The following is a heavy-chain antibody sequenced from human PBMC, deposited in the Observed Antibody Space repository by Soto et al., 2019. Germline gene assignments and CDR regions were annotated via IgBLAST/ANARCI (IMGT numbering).Heavy chain of an antibody. CDR3: TRHGPDIVHDY. D-gene: IGHD2-8*01. Sequence: PGESLKLSCKGSGYTFSNFWIGWVRQMPGKGLEWMAFIYPDDSDIRYSPSFQGLVTISADKSISTAYLQWSSLKASDSAMYYCTRHGPDIVHDYWGRGTLVTVSS. V-gene: IGHV5-51*01. CDR1: GYTFSNFW. CDR2: IYPDDSDI. J-gene: IGHJ4*01.